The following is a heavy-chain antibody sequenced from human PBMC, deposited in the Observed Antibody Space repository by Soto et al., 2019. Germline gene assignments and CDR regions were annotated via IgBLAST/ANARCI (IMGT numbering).Heavy chain of an antibody. CDR2: IYYSGST. J-gene: IGHJ3*02. D-gene: IGHD4-17*01. Sequence: PSETLSLTCTVSGGSISSSSYYWGWIRQPPGKGLEWIGSIYYSGSTYYNPSLKSRVTISVDTSKNQFSLKLSSVTAADTAVYYCARHLVYDYGDYVRAFDIWGQGTMVTVSS. V-gene: IGHV4-39*01. CDR3: ARHLVYDYGDYVRAFDI. CDR1: GGSISSSSYY.